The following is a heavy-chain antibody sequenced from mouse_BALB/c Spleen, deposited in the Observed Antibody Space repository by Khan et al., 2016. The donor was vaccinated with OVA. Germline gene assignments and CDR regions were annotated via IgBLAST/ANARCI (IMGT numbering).Heavy chain of an antibody. CDR1: GYSITNGYF. Sequence: EVQLQESGPGLVKPSQSLSLTCSVTGYSITNGYFWNWIRQFPGNNLEWMGYIRYDGNTNYNPSLKNRISITRDTSKNQFFLKLNSVTPEDPATYDCARGGSSGPAWFTYWGQGTLVTVSA. V-gene: IGHV3-6*02. CDR3: ARGGSSGPAWFTY. J-gene: IGHJ3*01. D-gene: IGHD3-1*01. CDR2: IRYDGNT.